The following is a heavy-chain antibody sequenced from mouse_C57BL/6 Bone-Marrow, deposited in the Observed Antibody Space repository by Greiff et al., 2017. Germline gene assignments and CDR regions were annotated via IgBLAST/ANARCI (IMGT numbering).Heavy chain of an antibody. V-gene: IGHV1-19*01. CDR1: GYTFTDYY. D-gene: IGHD1-1*01. Sequence: EVQGVESGPVLVKPGASVKMSCKASGYTFTDYYMHWVKQSPGKSLEWIGVINPYNGGTSYTQKFKGKATLTVDKSSSTADMELNSLTSEDSAVYYCAREFWDYYGSSYVDYWGQGTTRTVSS. CDR3: AREFWDYYGSSYVDY. J-gene: IGHJ2*01. CDR2: INPYNGGT.